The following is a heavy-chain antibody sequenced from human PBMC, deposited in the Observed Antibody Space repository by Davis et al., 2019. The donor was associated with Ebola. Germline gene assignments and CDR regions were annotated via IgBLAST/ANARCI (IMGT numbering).Heavy chain of an antibody. D-gene: IGHD3-10*01. CDR3: ASVLGAPSTFDS. CDR1: RGSITHDHYY. J-gene: IGHJ4*02. Sequence: TLSLTCTVSRGSITHDHYYWSWIRQPPGKGLEWVGYIYHGGITYYNPSLKNRLNISVDTSKNDFSLRLTSVTAADTAVYFCASVLGAPSTFDSWGQGILVTV. V-gene: IGHV4-30-4*01. CDR2: IYHGGIT.